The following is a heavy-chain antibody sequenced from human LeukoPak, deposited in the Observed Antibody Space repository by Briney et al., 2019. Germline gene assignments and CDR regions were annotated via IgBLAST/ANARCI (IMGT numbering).Heavy chain of an antibody. CDR2: VIPDTGNT. J-gene: IGHJ4*02. V-gene: IGHV1-3*01. CDR3: AKDRGGAGDFDY. CDR1: GYTFSSYV. D-gene: IGHD3-16*01. Sequence: ASVKVSCKAAGYTFSSYVFHWVRHAPGQRLEWLGWVIPDTGNTEYSQKFQGRVAITSDTSTSTAYMELSGLRSEDTAVYYCAKDRGGAGDFDYWGQGTLVTVSS.